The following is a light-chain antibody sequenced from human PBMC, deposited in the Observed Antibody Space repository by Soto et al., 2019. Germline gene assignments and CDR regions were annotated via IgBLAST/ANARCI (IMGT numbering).Light chain of an antibody. V-gene: IGKV1-39*01. J-gene: IGKJ1*01. CDR3: QQSYSTPPET. CDR1: QSISSY. CDR2: AAS. Sequence: DIQMTQSPSSLSASVGDRVTITCRASQSISSYLNWYQQKPGKDPKLLIYAASSLQSGVPSRFSCSGSGTDFTLTISSLQPEDFATYYCQQSYSTPPETFGRGTKVEIK.